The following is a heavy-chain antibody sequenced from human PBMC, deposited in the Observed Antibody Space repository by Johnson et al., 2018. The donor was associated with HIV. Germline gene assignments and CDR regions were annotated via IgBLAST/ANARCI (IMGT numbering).Heavy chain of an antibody. CDR3: AREGRGSSSGAFDI. CDR2: ISYDGSNK. CDR1: GFTFSCYT. Sequence: QVQLVESGGGVVRPGGSLRLSCAASGFTFSCYTMHWVRQAPGKGLEWVAVISYDGSNKYYADSVKCRFTISRDNSKNTLYLQMGSLRAEDMAVYYCAREGRGSSSGAFDIWGQGTMVTVSS. D-gene: IGHD6-6*01. J-gene: IGHJ3*02. V-gene: IGHV3-30*14.